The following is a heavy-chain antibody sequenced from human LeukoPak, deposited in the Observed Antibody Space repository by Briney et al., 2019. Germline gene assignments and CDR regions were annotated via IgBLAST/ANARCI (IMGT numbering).Heavy chain of an antibody. J-gene: IGHJ4*02. V-gene: IGHV3-53*01. CDR3: ARDRRSTSGWHFFDY. D-gene: IGHD6-19*01. Sequence: GGSLRLSCAASGFIVSDNYMSWVRQAPGKGLEWVSLIYSGGSTYYADSVKGRFTISRDNSKNAVYLQMNSLRAEDTAVYYCARDRRSTSGWHFFDYWGQGTLVTVSS. CDR1: GFIVSDNY. CDR2: IYSGGST.